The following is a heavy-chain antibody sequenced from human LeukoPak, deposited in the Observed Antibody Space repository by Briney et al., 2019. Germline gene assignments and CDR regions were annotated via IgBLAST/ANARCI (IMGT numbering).Heavy chain of an antibody. J-gene: IGHJ4*02. CDR1: GGSISSSSYY. Sequence: PSETLSLTCTVSGGSISSSSYYWGWIRQPPGKGLEWIGSIYYSGSTYYNPSLKSRVTISVDTSKNQFSLKLSSVTAADTAVYYCARGSHCGGDCYGPDPLGYWGQGTLVTVSS. CDR3: ARGSHCGGDCYGPDPLGY. CDR2: IYYSGST. D-gene: IGHD2-21*02. V-gene: IGHV4-39*07.